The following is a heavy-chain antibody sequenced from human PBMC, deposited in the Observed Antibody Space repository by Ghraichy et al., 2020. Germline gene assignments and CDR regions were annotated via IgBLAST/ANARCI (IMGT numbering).Heavy chain of an antibody. V-gene: IGHV4-39*01. CDR2: IYYSGST. D-gene: IGHD5-12*01. CDR1: GGSISSSSYY. J-gene: IGHJ4*02. CDR3: ARRARGYSGYDPYYFDY. Sequence: ESLNISCTVSGGSISSSSYYWGWIRQPPGKGLEWIGSIYYSGSTYYNPSLKSRVTISVDTSKNQFSLKLSSVTAADTAVYYCARRARGYSGYDPYYFDYWGQGTLVTVSS.